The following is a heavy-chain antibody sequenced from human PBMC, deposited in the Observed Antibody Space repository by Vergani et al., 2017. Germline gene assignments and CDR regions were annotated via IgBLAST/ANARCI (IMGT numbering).Heavy chain of an antibody. CDR3: AADLFGVVIGRRDFDY. J-gene: IGHJ4*02. Sequence: EVQLLESGGGLVQPGGSLRLSCAASGFTFSSYAMSWVRQAPGKGLEWVSSISSSSSYIYYADSVKGRFTISRDNAKNSLYLQMNSLRAEDTAVYYCAADLFGVVIGRRDFDYWGQGTLVTVSS. V-gene: IGHV3-21*04. CDR2: ISSSSSYI. CDR1: GFTFSSYA. D-gene: IGHD3-3*01.